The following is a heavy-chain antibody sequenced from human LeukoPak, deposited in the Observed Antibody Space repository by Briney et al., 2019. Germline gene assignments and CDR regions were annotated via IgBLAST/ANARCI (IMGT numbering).Heavy chain of an antibody. V-gene: IGHV4-59*11. D-gene: IGHD6-6*01. CDR1: GGSISSHY. CDR3: ARSGGAGIAACPWFDP. Sequence: PSETLSLTCTVSGGSISSHYWSWIRQPPGKGLEWIGYIYYSGSTNYNPSLKSRVTISVDTSKNQFSLKLSSVTAADTAVYYCARSGGAGIAACPWFDPWGQGTLVTVSS. J-gene: IGHJ5*02. CDR2: IYYSGST.